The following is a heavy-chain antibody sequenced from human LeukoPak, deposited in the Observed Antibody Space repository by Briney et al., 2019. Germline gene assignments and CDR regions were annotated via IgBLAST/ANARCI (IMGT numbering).Heavy chain of an antibody. Sequence: ASVKVSCKASGYTFTSYGISWVRQAPGQGLEWMGWISAHNGNTNYAQKLQGRVTMTTDTSTSTAYMELRSLRSDDTAVYYCARVDSSSWYSHGDEYFQHWGQGTLVTVSS. V-gene: IGHV1-18*01. CDR1: GYTFTSYG. CDR2: ISAHNGNT. J-gene: IGHJ1*01. D-gene: IGHD6-13*01. CDR3: ARVDSSSWYSHGDEYFQH.